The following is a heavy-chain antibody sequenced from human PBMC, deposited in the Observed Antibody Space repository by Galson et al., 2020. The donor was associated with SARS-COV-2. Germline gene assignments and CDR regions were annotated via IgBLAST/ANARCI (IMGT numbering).Heavy chain of an antibody. Sequence: HGESLKISCQGSGDSFSTYWIAWVRQRPGKGLEWMGIIYPGDSEARYSPSFQGQVTISVAKSVNTAYLQWTSLKASDTAIYYCARRMGDSSGPDYWGQGTLGTVSS. D-gene: IGHD3-22*01. J-gene: IGHJ4*02. CDR1: GDSFSTYW. V-gene: IGHV5-51*01. CDR3: ARRMGDSSGPDY. CDR2: IYPGDSEA.